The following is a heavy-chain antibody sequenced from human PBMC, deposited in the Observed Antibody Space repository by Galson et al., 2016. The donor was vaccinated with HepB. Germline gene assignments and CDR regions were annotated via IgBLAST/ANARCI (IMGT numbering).Heavy chain of an antibody. J-gene: IGHJ6*02. CDR1: GXTFSRYD. CDR3: AKCIASRGVYYYLYGXXV. Sequence: RLSCAASGXTFSRYDMHWVRQATGKGLEWVSAIGTIGDSYYSDSVKGRFTISREDAKNSLYLQMNSLRAGDTAVYYCAKCIASRGVYYYLYGXXVWGQGTTVTVSS. CDR2: IGTIGDS. V-gene: IGHV3-13*01. D-gene: IGHD3-10*01.